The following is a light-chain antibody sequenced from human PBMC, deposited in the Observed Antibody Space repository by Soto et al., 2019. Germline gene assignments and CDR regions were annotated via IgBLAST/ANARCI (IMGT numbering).Light chain of an antibody. CDR1: QSVSSN. V-gene: IGKV3-15*01. CDR3: QQRSNWPPIT. J-gene: IGKJ5*01. Sequence: EIVMTHSPATLSVSPCERATLSFSASQSVSSNLAWYQQKPGQAPRLLIYGASTRATGIPARFSGSGSGTEFTLTISSLQSEDFAVYYCQQRSNWPPITFGQGTRL. CDR2: GAS.